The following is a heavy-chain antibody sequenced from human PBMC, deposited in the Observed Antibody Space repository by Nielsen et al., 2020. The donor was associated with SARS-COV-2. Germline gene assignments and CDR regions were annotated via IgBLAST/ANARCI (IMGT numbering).Heavy chain of an antibody. V-gene: IGHV3-23*01. J-gene: IGHJ4*02. CDR3: ARQGGGGSGSSVF. CDR2: ISDSGIYT. D-gene: IGHD3-10*01. CDR1: GFTFGSYA. Sequence: GGSLRLSCAASGFTFGSYALNWVRQAPGKGLEWVSGISDSGIYTYYADSVEGRFTISRDNSMSTLYLQMNSLRAEDTAFYYCARQGGGGSGSSVFWGQGALVTVSS.